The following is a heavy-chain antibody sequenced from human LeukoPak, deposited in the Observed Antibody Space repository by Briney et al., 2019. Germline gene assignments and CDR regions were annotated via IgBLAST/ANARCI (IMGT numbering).Heavy chain of an antibody. J-gene: IGHJ3*02. CDR2: ISGSGGST. D-gene: IGHD5-12*01. Sequence: TGGSLRLSCAASGFTFSSYGMSWVRQAPGKGLELVSAISGSGGSTYYADSVKGRFTISRDNSKNKLYLQMNSLRAEDTAVYYCALPVVATYHDAFDIWGQGTMVTVSS. V-gene: IGHV3-23*01. CDR3: ALPVVATYHDAFDI. CDR1: GFTFSSYG.